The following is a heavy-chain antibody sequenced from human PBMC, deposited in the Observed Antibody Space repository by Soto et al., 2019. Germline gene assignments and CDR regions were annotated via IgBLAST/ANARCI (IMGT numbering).Heavy chain of an antibody. V-gene: IGHV3-11*04. CDR2: ISSSSSTI. J-gene: IGHJ5*02. CDR1: GSSFRDYY. D-gene: IGHD5-12*01. Sequence: GGSLRLSCAASGSSFRDYYMSWIRQSPGKGLEWLSYISSSSSTIYYADSVKGRFTISRDNAKNSLYLQMNSLRAEDTAVYYCAREWDGDGYNSGWFDPWGQGTLVTVSS. CDR3: AREWDGDGYNSGWFDP.